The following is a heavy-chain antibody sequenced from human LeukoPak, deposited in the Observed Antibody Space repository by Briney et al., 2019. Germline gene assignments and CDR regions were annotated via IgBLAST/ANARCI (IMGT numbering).Heavy chain of an antibody. CDR3: ARRSCWGSSTSCLRANWFDP. V-gene: IGHV1-46*02. Sequence: ASVKVSCKASGYTFNSYYMHWVRQAPGQGLEWMGIIVPSGGSTSYEQKFQGRVTMTRDTSTSTVYMELSSLRSEDTAVYYCARRSCWGSSTSCLRANWFDPWGQGTLVIVSS. CDR1: GYTFNSYY. CDR2: IVPSGGST. J-gene: IGHJ5*02. D-gene: IGHD2-2*01.